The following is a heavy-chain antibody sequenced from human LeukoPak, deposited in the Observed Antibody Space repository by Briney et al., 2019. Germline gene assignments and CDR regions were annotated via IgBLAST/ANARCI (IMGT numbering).Heavy chain of an antibody. D-gene: IGHD6-19*01. V-gene: IGHV3-23*01. CDR3: ARVAVGQWLGGDL. CDR2: ISGSGGST. J-gene: IGHJ3*01. Sequence: PGGSLRLSCAASGFTFSSYAMSWVRQAPGKGLEWVSAISGSGGSTYYADSVKGRFTISRDNAKNTLYLQMNSLRAEDTAVYYCARVAVGQWLGGDLWGQGTMVTVSS. CDR1: GFTFSSYA.